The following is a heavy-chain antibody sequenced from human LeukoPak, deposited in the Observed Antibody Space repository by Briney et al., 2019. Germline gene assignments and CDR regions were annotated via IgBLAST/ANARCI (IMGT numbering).Heavy chain of an antibody. D-gene: IGHD4-11*01. CDR1: GFTFSNAW. J-gene: IGHJ6*03. V-gene: IGHV3-15*01. Sequence: GGSLRLSCAASGFTFSNAWMSWVRQAPGKGLEWVGRIKSKTDGGTTDYAAPVKGRFTISRDDSKNTLYLQMNSLKTEDTAVYCCTTEQTTVTSYLIYYYYYYYYMDVWGKGTTVTVSS. CDR3: TTEQTTVTSYLIYYYYYYYYMDV. CDR2: IKSKTDGGTT.